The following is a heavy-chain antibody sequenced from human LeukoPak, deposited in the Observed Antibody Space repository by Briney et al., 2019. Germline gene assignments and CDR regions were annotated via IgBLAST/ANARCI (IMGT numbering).Heavy chain of an antibody. Sequence: GGSLRLSCAASGFTFSTIGMHWVRQAPGKGLEWVAFLGHDGTKIYYADSVQGRFTISRDNSKSTLYLEMNSLSGEDTALYYCAKVHVTWGNRYFDHWGQGTLATVSS. V-gene: IGHV3-30*02. J-gene: IGHJ4*02. CDR2: LGHDGTKI. CDR1: GFTFSTIG. D-gene: IGHD3-16*01. CDR3: AKVHVTWGNRYFDH.